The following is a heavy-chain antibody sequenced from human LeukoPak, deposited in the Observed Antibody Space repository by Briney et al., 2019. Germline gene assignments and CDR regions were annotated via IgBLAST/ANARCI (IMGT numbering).Heavy chain of an antibody. J-gene: IGHJ4*02. V-gene: IGHV1-2*02. Sequence: ASVKVSCKASGYTFTGYYMHWVRQAPGQGLEWMGWINPNSGGTNYAQKFQGRVTMTRDTSISTAYMELSRLRSDDTAVYYCAREVGYSYGFDYWGQGTLVTVSS. CDR3: AREVGYSYGFDY. D-gene: IGHD5-18*01. CDR2: INPNSGGT. CDR1: GYTFTGYY.